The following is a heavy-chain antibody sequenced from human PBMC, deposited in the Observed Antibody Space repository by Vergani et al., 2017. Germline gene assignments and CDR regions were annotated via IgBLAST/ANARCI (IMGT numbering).Heavy chain of an antibody. Sequence: QVHLVQSGAEVKKPGASVKVSCKVSGYTLTELSMHWVRQAPGKGLEWMGGFDPEDGETIYAQKFQDRVTMTADTSTNTAYMELRSLRSDDTAVYFCARVAPSNSEVTPTAFDVWGQGTMVTVSS. V-gene: IGHV1-24*01. CDR2: FDPEDGET. D-gene: IGHD1-1*01. J-gene: IGHJ3*01. CDR1: GYTLTELS. CDR3: ARVAPSNSEVTPTAFDV.